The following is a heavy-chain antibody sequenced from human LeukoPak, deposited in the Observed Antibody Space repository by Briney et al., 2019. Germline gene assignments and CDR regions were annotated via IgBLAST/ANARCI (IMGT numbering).Heavy chain of an antibody. Sequence: SETLSLTCTVSGGSISSYYWNWIRQPPGKGLEWIGYIHDSGTTNYNPSLKSRVTFSLDTTQNQFSLKLSSVTAADTAVYYCARGAPYGDYGPEYFQHWGQGTLVTVSS. V-gene: IGHV4-59*01. CDR3: ARGAPYGDYGPEYFQH. CDR2: IHDSGTT. CDR1: GGSISSYY. J-gene: IGHJ1*01. D-gene: IGHD4-17*01.